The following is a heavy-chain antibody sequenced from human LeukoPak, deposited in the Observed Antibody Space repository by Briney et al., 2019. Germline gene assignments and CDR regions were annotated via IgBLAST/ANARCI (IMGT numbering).Heavy chain of an antibody. CDR1: GGTFSSYA. J-gene: IGHJ4*02. Sequence: SVKVSCKASGGTFSSYAISWVRQAPGQGLEWIGRIIPILGIANYAQKFQGRVTITADKSTSTAYMELSSLRSEDTAVYYCARVSDLGYCSGGSCYGLDYWGQGTLVTVSS. CDR3: ARVSDLGYCSGGSCYGLDY. D-gene: IGHD2-15*01. CDR2: IIPILGIA. V-gene: IGHV1-69*04.